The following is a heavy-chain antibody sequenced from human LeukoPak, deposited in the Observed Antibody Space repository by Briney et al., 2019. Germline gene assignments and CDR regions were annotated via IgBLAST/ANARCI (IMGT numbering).Heavy chain of an antibody. Sequence: SVKVSCKASGFTFTSSAMQWVRQARGQRLEWIGWIVVGSGNTNYEQKFQERVTITRDMSTSTDYMELSSLRSEDTAVYYCAAERNWNYGSGFDYWGQGTLVTVSS. D-gene: IGHD1-7*01. CDR1: GFTFTSSA. V-gene: IGHV1-58*02. J-gene: IGHJ4*02. CDR2: IVVGSGNT. CDR3: AAERNWNYGSGFDY.